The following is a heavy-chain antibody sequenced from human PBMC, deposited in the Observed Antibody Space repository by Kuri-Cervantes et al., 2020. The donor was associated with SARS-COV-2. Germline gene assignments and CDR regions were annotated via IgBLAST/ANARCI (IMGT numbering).Heavy chain of an antibody. CDR2: IYYSGST. CDR3: ARAGVGDFWSGYYGMDV. J-gene: IGHJ6*02. CDR1: GGSFSGYY. V-gene: IGHV4-31*02. Sequence: SCAVYGGSFSGYYWSWIRQHPGKGLEWIGYIYYSGSTYYNPSLKSRVTISVDTSKNQFSLKLSSVTAADTAVYYCARAGVGDFWSGYYGMDVWGQGTTVTVSS. D-gene: IGHD3-3*01.